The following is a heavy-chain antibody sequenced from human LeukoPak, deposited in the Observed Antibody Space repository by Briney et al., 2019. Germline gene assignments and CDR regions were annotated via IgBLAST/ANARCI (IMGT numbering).Heavy chain of an antibody. J-gene: IGHJ6*03. CDR1: GYSISSGYY. CDR2: IYHSGST. D-gene: IGHD5-12*01. V-gene: IGHV4-38-2*01. Sequence: SETLSLTCAVSGYSISSGYYWGWIRQPPGKVLGWIGSIYHSGSTYYNPSLKSRVTISVDTSKNQFSLKLSSVTAADTAVYYCARSDRGYSGYDEFYYYMDVWGKGTTVTVSS. CDR3: ARSDRGYSGYDEFYYYMDV.